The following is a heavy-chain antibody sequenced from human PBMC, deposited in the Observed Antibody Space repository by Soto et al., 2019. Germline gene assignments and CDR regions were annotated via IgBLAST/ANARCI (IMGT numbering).Heavy chain of an antibody. V-gene: IGHV4-31*03. Sequence: PSETLSLTCSVSGGSMRSEGYYWSWIRQHPGKGLEWIGYIYYSGLTDYNPSLKSRLTISVDKSKNEFYLKMRSVTAADTAVYRCAYLRGFTGYPGDWVQGTLVTVSS. CDR1: GGSMRSEGYY. D-gene: IGHD3-16*01. CDR2: IYYSGLT. J-gene: IGHJ4*02. CDR3: AYLRGFTGYPGD.